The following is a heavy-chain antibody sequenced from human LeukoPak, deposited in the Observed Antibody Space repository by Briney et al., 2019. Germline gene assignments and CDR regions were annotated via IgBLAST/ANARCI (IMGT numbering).Heavy chain of an antibody. CDR2: MHYSEST. CDR1: AGSISSGGYY. V-gene: IGHV4-31*03. CDR3: ARGRYYYDSSGYSCEHDAFDI. Sequence: SETLSLTCTLSAGSISSGGYYWGWIRQHPGKDLEWIAYMHYSESTFYSSSLKSRFTISLDTSKHQCCLKLRSLTAADTAVYDCARGRYYYDSSGYSCEHDAFDIWGQRTMVTVSS. D-gene: IGHD3-22*01. J-gene: IGHJ3*02.